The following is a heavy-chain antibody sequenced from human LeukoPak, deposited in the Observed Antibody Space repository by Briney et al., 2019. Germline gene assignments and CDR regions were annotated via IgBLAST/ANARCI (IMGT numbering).Heavy chain of an antibody. CDR3: ARARYSSGWYTVNYFDY. CDR1: GGSISSGGYY. V-gene: IGHV4-31*03. CDR2: IYYSGST. D-gene: IGHD6-19*01. Sequence: PSETLSLTCTVSGGSISSGGYYWSWIRRHPGKGPEWIGYIYYSGSTYYNPSLKSRVTISVDTSKNQFSLKLSSVTAADTAVYYCARARYSSGWYTVNYFDYWGQGTLVTVSS. J-gene: IGHJ4*02.